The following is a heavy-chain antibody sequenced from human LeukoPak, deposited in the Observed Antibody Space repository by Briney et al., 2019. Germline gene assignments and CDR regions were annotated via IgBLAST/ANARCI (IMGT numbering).Heavy chain of an antibody. CDR1: GGSFSGYY. V-gene: IGHV4-34*01. CDR3: ARSFYGSGSYYSPFDY. Sequence: PSETLSLTCAVYGGSFSGYYWSWIRQPPGKGLEWIGVINHSGSTNYNPSLKSRVTISVDTSKNQFSLKLSSVTAADTAVYYCARSFYGSGSYYSPFDYWGQGTLVTVSS. CDR2: INHSGST. D-gene: IGHD3-10*01. J-gene: IGHJ4*02.